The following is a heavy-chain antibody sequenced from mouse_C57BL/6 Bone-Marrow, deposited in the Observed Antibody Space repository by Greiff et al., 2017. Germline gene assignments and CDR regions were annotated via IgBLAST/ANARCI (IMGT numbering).Heavy chain of an antibody. J-gene: IGHJ4*01. Sequence: QVQLQQSGPELVKPGASVKISCKASGYTFTDYYINWVKQRPGQGLEWIGWIFPGSGSTYYNEKFKGKATLTVDKSSSTAYMLLSSLASEDSAVYFCASFQLRFNYYAMDYWGQGTSVTVSS. CDR2: IFPGSGST. V-gene: IGHV1-75*01. D-gene: IGHD1-1*01. CDR1: GYTFTDYY. CDR3: ASFQLRFNYYAMDY.